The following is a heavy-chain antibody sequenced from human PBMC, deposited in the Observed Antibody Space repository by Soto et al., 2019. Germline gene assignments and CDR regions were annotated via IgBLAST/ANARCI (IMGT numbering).Heavy chain of an antibody. Sequence: SETLSLTCAVSGGSISSSNWWSWVRQPPGKGLEWIGEIYHSGSTNYNPSLKSRVTISVDKSKNQFSLKLSSVTAADTAVYYCARGGGIVAVPAAQCGMDVWGQGTKVTFSS. CDR2: IYHSGST. D-gene: IGHD2-2*01. CDR1: GGSISSSNW. V-gene: IGHV4-4*02. J-gene: IGHJ6*02. CDR3: ARGGGIVAVPAAQCGMDV.